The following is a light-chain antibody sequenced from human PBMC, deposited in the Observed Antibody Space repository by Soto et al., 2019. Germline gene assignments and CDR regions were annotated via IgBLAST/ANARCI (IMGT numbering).Light chain of an antibody. CDR3: QQYNNWPPWT. CDR2: GAS. CDR1: QSVSSN. V-gene: IGKV3-15*01. Sequence: EIVMTQSPATLSVSPGERATLSCRASQSVSSNLAWYQQKPGQAPRLLIYGASARATGIPARFSGSGFGTEFTLTIRRLQSEDFAVYYCQQYNNWPPWTFGQGTKVEIK. J-gene: IGKJ1*01.